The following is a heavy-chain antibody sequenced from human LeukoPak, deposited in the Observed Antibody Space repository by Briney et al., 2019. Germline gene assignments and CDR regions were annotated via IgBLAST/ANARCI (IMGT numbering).Heavy chain of an antibody. D-gene: IGHD3-22*01. CDR2: IWYDGSNK. Sequence: GGSLRLSCVASGFTFSRYGMYWVRQAPGKGLEWVARIWYDGSNKYYADSVKGRFTISRDTSKNTLYMQMDSLRAEDTAVYYCASGDTTGYSGDAFNIWGQGTMVTVSS. V-gene: IGHV3-33*07. CDR1: GFTFSRYG. J-gene: IGHJ3*02. CDR3: ASGDTTGYSGDAFNI.